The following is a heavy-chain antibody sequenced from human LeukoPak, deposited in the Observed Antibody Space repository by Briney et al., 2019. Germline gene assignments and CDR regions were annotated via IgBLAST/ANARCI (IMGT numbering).Heavy chain of an antibody. J-gene: IGHJ6*02. D-gene: IGHD2-2*01. CDR3: ARGPSIVVVPAAPTYYYYYGMDV. CDR2: INHSGST. CDR1: GGSFSDYY. Sequence: PSETQSLTCAVYGGSFSDYYWSWIRQPPGKGLEWIGEINHSGSTNYNPSLKSRVTISVDTSKNQFSLKLSSVTAADTAVYYCARGPSIVVVPAAPTYYYYYGMDVWGQGTTVTVSS. V-gene: IGHV4-34*01.